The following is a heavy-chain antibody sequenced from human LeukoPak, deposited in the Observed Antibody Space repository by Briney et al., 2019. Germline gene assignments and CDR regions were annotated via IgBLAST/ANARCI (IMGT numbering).Heavy chain of an antibody. CDR3: ARGFEPAASWFDP. D-gene: IGHD2-2*01. J-gene: IGHJ5*02. Sequence: GSLRLSCAASGFTFSSYWMHWVRQAPGKGLVWVSRINTDGSSTSYADSVKGRFTTSRDNAKNSLYLQMNSLRAEDTAVYYCARGFEPAASWFDPWGQGTLVTVSS. CDR1: GFTFSSYW. V-gene: IGHV3-74*01. CDR2: INTDGSST.